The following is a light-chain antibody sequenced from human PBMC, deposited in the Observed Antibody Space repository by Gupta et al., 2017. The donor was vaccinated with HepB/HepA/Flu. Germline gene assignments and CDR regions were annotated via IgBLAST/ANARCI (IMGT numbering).Light chain of an antibody. CDR3: QQYHILYT. V-gene: IGKV1-33*01. Sequence: DIQMTQSPSSLSASVGDRVTITCQASEDIKKYLNWYQQTPGKAPKLLIYEASDLQTGVPSRFTGSGSGTVFSFTISSLQPEDVVTYYCQQYHILYTFGQGTKVEIK. J-gene: IGKJ2*01. CDR2: EAS. CDR1: EDIKKY.